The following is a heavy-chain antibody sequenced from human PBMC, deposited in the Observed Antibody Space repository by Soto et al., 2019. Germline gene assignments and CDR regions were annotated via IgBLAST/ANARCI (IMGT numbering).Heavy chain of an antibody. CDR2: ISSGSSTI. CDR3: ARDAGSGGLDAFDI. V-gene: IGHV3-48*02. J-gene: IGHJ3*02. Sequence: PGGSLRLSCAASGFTFSSYSMNWVRQAPGKGLEWVLYISSGSSTIYYADSVKGRFTISRDNAKNSLFLQMNSLRDEDTAMYYCARDAGSGGLDAFDIWGQGTMVT. CDR1: GFTFSSYS. D-gene: IGHD3-10*01.